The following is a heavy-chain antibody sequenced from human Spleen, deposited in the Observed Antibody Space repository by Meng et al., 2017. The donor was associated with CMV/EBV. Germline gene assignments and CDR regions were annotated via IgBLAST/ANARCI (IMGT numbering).Heavy chain of an antibody. CDR1: GFTFSDYY. CDR2: ISDSGRTV. V-gene: IGHV3-11*04. D-gene: IGHD2-2*01. CDR3: ARESASSYTLDV. J-gene: IGHJ6*02. Sequence: GGSLRLSCAASGFTFSDYYMSWIRQAPGKGLEWVSYISDSGRTVYYADSVKGRFTISRDNAQNSLYLQMNGLRAGDTAVYYCARESASSYTLDVWGRGTTVTVSS.